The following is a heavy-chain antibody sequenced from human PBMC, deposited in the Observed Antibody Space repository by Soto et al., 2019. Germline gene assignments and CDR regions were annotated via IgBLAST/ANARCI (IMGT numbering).Heavy chain of an antibody. V-gene: IGHV4-31*03. J-gene: IGHJ4*02. Sequence: PSETLSLTCTVSGGSISSGGYYWSWIRQHPGKGLEWIGYIYYSGSTYYNPSLKSRVTISVDTSKNQFSLKLSSVTAPDTAAYYCARVGRLGDPFDYWGQGTLVTVSS. CDR3: ARVGRLGDPFDY. D-gene: IGHD3-16*01. CDR1: GGSISSGGYY. CDR2: IYYSGST.